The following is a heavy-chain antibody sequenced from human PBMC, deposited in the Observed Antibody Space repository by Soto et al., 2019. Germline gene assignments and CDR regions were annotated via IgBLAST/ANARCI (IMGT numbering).Heavy chain of an antibody. V-gene: IGHV3-48*01. CDR3: ARVRCSSTSCYRMDAFDI. D-gene: IGHD2-2*01. Sequence: GGSLRLSCAASGFTFSSYSMNWVRQAPGKGLEWVSYISSSSSTIYYADSVKGRFTISRDNAKNSLNLQMNSLRAEDTAVYYCARVRCSSTSCYRMDAFDIWGQGTMVTVSS. CDR1: GFTFSSYS. J-gene: IGHJ3*02. CDR2: ISSSSSTI.